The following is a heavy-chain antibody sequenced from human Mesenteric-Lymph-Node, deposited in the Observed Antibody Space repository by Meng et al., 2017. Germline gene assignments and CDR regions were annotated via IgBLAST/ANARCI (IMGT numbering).Heavy chain of an antibody. D-gene: IGHD1-1*01. CDR1: GFSLSTSGVG. CDR2: VYWGNDK. V-gene: IGHV2-5*02. Sequence: SGPTLVTSTQTLSLTCTFSGFSLSTSGVGVGWVRQPTGKALEWLSRVYWGNDKRYSPYLKIRLTIAKDTSKNQVVLTMTNMDPVDTAKYYCAHTPCNDYAFDIWGQGTMVTVSS. J-gene: IGHJ3*02. CDR3: AHTPCNDYAFDI.